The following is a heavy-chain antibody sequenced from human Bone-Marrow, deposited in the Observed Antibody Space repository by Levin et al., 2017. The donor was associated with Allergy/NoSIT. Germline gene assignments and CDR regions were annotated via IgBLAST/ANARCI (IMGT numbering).Heavy chain of an antibody. J-gene: IGHJ4*02. CDR2: IFSDDQQ. CDR1: GFSLTDARVG. CDR3: ARTRLTGGARVFDY. V-gene: IGHV2-26*01. Sequence: ESGPTLVKPTETLTLSCTVSGFSLTDARVGVSWIRQPPGKALEWLAHIFSDDQQSYTKSLRSRLTISKDTSKSQVVLTLTNLDPADTATYYCARTRLTGGARVFDYWGQGSLVTVSS. D-gene: IGHD2-8*02.